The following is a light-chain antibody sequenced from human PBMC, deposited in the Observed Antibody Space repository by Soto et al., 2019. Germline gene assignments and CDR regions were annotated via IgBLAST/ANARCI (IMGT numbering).Light chain of an antibody. V-gene: IGKV1-5*01. CDR1: QSISSW. CDR3: QQYNSYSRT. Sequence: DIQMTQSPSSLSASIGDRVTITCRASQSISSWLAWYQQKPGKAPKLLIYDASSLESGVPSRFSGSGSGTEFTLTISSLQPDDFATYYCQQYNSYSRTVGQGTKGDIK. CDR2: DAS. J-gene: IGKJ1*01.